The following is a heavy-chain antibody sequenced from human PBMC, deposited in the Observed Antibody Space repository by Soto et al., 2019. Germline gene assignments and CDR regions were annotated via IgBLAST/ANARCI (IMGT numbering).Heavy chain of an antibody. V-gene: IGHV3-7*05. D-gene: IGHD3-3*01. CDR1: GYTVSSYW. Sequence: WGSPRISFAACGYTVSSYWMGWVRQAPGKGLEWVANIKQDGSEKYYVDSVKGRFTISRDNAKNSLYLQMNSLRAEDTAVYYCARAGPDFWSGYYGPFDYWGQGTLLTVSS. CDR2: IKQDGSEK. J-gene: IGHJ4*02. CDR3: ARAGPDFWSGYYGPFDY.